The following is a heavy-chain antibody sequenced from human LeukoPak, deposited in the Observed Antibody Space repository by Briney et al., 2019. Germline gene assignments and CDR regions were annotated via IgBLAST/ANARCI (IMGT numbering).Heavy chain of an antibody. CDR2: IYYSGST. D-gene: IGHD1-26*01. V-gene: IGHV4-61*01. Sequence: PSETLSLTCTVSGGSVSSGSYYWSWIRQPPGKGLEWIGYIYYSGSTNYNPSLKSRVTISVDTSKNQFSLKLSTVTAADTAVYYCARAGNAGLGIVGYWGQGTLVTVSS. CDR3: ARAGNAGLGIVGY. CDR1: GGSVSSGSYY. J-gene: IGHJ4*02.